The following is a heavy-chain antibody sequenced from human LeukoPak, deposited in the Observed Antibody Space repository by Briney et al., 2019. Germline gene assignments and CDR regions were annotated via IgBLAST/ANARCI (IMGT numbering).Heavy chain of an antibody. CDR1: GFTFSNYW. CDR2: IKSDGSST. Sequence: GGSLRLSCAASGFTFSNYWMHWVREAPGKGLVWVSRIKSDGSSTTYADSVKGRFTISRDNAKNMVYLQMNSLRAEDTAVYYCARDPFYGDADFDYWGQGTLVTVSS. D-gene: IGHD4-17*01. J-gene: IGHJ4*02. V-gene: IGHV3-74*01. CDR3: ARDPFYGDADFDY.